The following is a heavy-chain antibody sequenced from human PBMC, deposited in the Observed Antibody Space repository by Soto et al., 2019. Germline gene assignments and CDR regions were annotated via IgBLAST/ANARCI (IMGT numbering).Heavy chain of an antibody. CDR1: GYTFTTYG. D-gene: IGHD6-13*01. CDR2: ISAYSGST. V-gene: IGHV1-18*01. Sequence: QVQLVQSGAEVKKPGASVKVSCKASGYTFTTYGISWVRQAPGQGLEWMGWISAYSGSTKFAQKLQGRVTMTTDTSTTTAYMELRSLTSEDSAVYYCARDLAKSSSWPYYFDYWGQGTLVTVSS. J-gene: IGHJ4*02. CDR3: ARDLAKSSSWPYYFDY.